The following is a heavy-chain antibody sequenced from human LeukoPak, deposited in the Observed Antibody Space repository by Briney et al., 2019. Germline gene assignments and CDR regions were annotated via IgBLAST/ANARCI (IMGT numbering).Heavy chain of an antibody. V-gene: IGHV4-31*03. CDR3: ARDNFPGYYYYGMDV. CDR1: SGSINRGGYF. J-gene: IGHJ6*02. D-gene: IGHD3-3*01. Sequence: PSQTLSLTCTVSSGSINRGGYFWSWIRQHPGKGLEWIGYIYYSRTTNYNPSLESRVSISLDASENQFSLKLSSVTAADTAVYYCARDNFPGYYYYGMDVWGQGTTVTVSS. CDR2: IYYSRTT.